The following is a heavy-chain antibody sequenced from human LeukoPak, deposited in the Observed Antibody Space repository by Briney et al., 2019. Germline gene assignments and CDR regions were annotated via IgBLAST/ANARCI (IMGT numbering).Heavy chain of an antibody. D-gene: IGHD3-10*01. CDR3: ARDDYYGSNWFDP. CDR2: INSDGSST. Sequence: GGSLRLSCEASGFTFSSYWMHWVRQAPGKGLVWVSRINSDGSSTSYADSVKGRFTISRDNAKDTLYLQMNSLRAEDTAVYYCARDDYYGSNWFDPWGQGTLVTVSS. J-gene: IGHJ5*02. V-gene: IGHV3-74*01. CDR1: GFTFSSYW.